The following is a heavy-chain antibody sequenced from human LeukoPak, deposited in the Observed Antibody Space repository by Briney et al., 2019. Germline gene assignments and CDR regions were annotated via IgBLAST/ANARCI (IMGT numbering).Heavy chain of an antibody. CDR3: AKGVAYCGGDCYSDYFDY. CDR1: GFTFSNYA. J-gene: IGHJ4*02. V-gene: IGHV3-23*01. CDR2: ISDSGGRT. Sequence: PGGSLRLSCAASGFTFSNYAMSWVRQAPGKGLEWVSTISDSGGRTYYADSVKGRFTISRDNSKNTLYLHVNSLRAEDTAVYYCAKGVAYCGGDCYSDYFDYWGQGTLVIVSS. D-gene: IGHD2-21*02.